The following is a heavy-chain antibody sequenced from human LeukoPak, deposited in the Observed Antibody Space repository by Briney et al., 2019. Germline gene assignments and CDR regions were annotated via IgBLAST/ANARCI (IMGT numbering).Heavy chain of an antibody. CDR3: ATARLDNCYGSSGYLY. J-gene: IGHJ4*02. CDR2: FDPEDGET. Sequence: ASVKVSCKVSGYTLTELSMHWVRQAPGKGLEWMGGFDPEDGETIYAQKFQGRVTMTEDTSTDTAYMELSSLRSEDTAVYYCATARLDNCYGSSGYLYWGQGTLVTVSS. D-gene: IGHD3-22*01. CDR1: GYTLTELS. V-gene: IGHV1-24*01.